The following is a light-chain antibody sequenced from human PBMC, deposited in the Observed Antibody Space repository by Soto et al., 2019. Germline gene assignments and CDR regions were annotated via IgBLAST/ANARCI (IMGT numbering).Light chain of an antibody. J-gene: IGKJ4*01. CDR3: QQSYSTPLT. Sequence: DIQMTQSASSLSASVGDRVTITCRARQSISSYLNWYQQKPGKAPKLLIYAASSLQSGVPSRFSRSGSGTDITLTISSLQPEDFETYDCQQSYSTPLTFGGGTKVEIK. CDR2: AAS. V-gene: IGKV1-39*01. CDR1: QSISSY.